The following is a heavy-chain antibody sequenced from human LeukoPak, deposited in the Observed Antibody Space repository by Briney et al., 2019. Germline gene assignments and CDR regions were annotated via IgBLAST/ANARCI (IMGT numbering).Heavy chain of an antibody. CDR1: GVTFSSYA. D-gene: IGHD3-22*01. Sequence: GGSLRLSCAASGVTFSSYAMSWVRQAPGKGREWGSAISGSGGSTYYADSVKGRFTISRDNSKNTLYLQMNRLRAEDTAVYYCAKDRTAGYYDSSGYDYWGQGTLVTVSS. CDR2: ISGSGGST. J-gene: IGHJ4*02. CDR3: AKDRTAGYYDSSGYDY. V-gene: IGHV3-23*01.